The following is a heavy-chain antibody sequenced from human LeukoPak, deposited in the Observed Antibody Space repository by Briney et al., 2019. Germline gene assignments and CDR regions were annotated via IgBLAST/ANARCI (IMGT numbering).Heavy chain of an antibody. Sequence: SETLSLTCTVSGGSISSDYWTWIRQPPGKGLEWIGYIYYTGSTNYNPSLKSRVTMSVDTSRNQFSLELTSVTAADSAVYYCARDYGDYIGALDIWGQGTMVTVSS. V-gene: IGHV4-59*01. J-gene: IGHJ3*02. CDR2: IYYTGST. D-gene: IGHD4-17*01. CDR1: GGSISSDY. CDR3: ARDYGDYIGALDI.